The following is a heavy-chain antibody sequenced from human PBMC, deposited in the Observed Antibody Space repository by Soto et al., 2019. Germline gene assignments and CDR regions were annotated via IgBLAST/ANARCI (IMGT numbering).Heavy chain of an antibody. CDR2: ISTPGTSK. CDR1: GFTISTYS. Sequence: EVQLVESGGGLVQPGGSLTLSCVASGFTISTYSFNCVRQTPGKGLEWLSYISTPGTSKYYADSIQGRVTVSRDNAKNSLFLHLSSLRKEDTAVYYCARDRGADYGDFDYWGQGTLVTVSS. CDR3: ARDRGADYGDFDY. J-gene: IGHJ4*02. V-gene: IGHV3-48*02. D-gene: IGHD4-17*01.